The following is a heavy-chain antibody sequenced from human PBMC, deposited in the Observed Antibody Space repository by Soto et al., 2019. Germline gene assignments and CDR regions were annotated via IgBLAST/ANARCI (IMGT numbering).Heavy chain of an antibody. Sequence: GGSLRLSCAASGFTFSSHAMSWVRQAPGKGLDLFSVISGSGATTFYADSVKGRFTISRDNSKNTLFLQMNSLRAEDTAVYYCAKWGQGFITILPHSYGMDVWGQGTTVTVSS. J-gene: IGHJ6*02. V-gene: IGHV3-23*01. CDR3: AKWGQGFITILPHSYGMDV. CDR2: ISGSGATT. D-gene: IGHD3-10*01. CDR1: GFTFSSHA.